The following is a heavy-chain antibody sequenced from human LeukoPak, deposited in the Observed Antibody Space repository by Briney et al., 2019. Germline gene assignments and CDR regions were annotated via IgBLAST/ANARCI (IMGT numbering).Heavy chain of an antibody. CDR2: ISYDGSNK. J-gene: IGHJ4*02. Sequence: GRSLRLSCAASGFTFSSYAMHWARQAPGKGLEWVAVISYDGSNKYYADSVKGRFTISRDNSKNTLYLQMNSLRAEDTAVYYCAREYNWIQQGSFDYWGQGTLVTVSS. D-gene: IGHD1-20*01. V-gene: IGHV3-30-3*01. CDR1: GFTFSSYA. CDR3: AREYNWIQQGSFDY.